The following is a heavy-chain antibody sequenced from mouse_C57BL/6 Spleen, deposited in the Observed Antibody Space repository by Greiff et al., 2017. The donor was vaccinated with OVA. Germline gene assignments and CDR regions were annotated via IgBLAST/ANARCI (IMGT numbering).Heavy chain of an antibody. CDR3: AKLPKRNYYGSSYYFDY. J-gene: IGHJ2*01. V-gene: IGHV2-3*01. CDR1: GFSLTSYG. CDR2: IWGDGST. Sequence: QVQLKQSGPGLVAPSQSLSITCTVSGFSLTSYGVSWVRQPPGKGLEWLGVIWGDGSTNYHSALIYRLTISKDNSKSQVFLKLNSRQTYDTATYYCAKLPKRNYYGSSYYFDYWGQGTTLTVSS. D-gene: IGHD1-1*01.